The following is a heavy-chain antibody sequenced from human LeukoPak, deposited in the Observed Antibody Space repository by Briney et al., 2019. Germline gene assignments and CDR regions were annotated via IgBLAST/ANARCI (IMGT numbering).Heavy chain of an antibody. CDR3: ARGEYQLLLYYYHYYMDV. J-gene: IGHJ6*03. V-gene: IGHV1-69*01. CDR1: GGTFSSYA. CDR2: IIPIFGTA. D-gene: IGHD2-2*01. Sequence: ASVKVSCKASGGTFSSYAISWVRQAPGQGLEWMGGIIPIFGTANYAQKFQGRVTITADESTSTAYMELSSLRSEDTAVYYCARGEYQLLLYYYHYYMDVWGKGTTVTVSS.